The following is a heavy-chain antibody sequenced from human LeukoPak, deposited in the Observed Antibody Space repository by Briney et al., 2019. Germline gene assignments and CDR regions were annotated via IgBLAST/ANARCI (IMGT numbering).Heavy chain of an antibody. D-gene: IGHD3-22*01. Sequence: GGSLRLSCAAPGLTFSGYDMHWVRQAPGKGPEWVAVMSYGGQNERYADSVKGRFTVSRGNPKNTLYLQMNSLRAEDTAVYYCAKRAGYYDSSGYSDYWGQGTLVTVSS. J-gene: IGHJ4*02. V-gene: IGHV3-30*18. CDR2: MSYGGQNE. CDR1: GLTFSGYD. CDR3: AKRAGYYDSSGYSDY.